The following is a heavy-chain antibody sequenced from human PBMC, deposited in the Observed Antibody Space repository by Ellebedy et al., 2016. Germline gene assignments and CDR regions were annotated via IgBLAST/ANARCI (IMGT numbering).Heavy chain of an antibody. CDR1: GFSFSSYS. J-gene: IGHJ2*01. CDR3: ARGGTTVATYWRYFDL. V-gene: IGHV3-48*01. Sequence: GESLKISCAASGFSFSSYSMNWVRQAPGKGLEWISYIRSSSSAIYYADSVKGRFTISRDNAKNSLYLQMNNLRVEDTAVYYCARGGTTVATYWRYFDLWGRGTLVTVSS. CDR2: IRSSSSAI. D-gene: IGHD4-23*01.